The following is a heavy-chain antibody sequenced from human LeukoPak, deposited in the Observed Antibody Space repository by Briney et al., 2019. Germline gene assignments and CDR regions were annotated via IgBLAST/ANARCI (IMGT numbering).Heavy chain of an antibody. J-gene: IGHJ5*02. Sequence: SETLSLTCTVSGGSISSYYWSWIRQPPGKGLEWIGYIYYSGSTNYNPSLKSRVTISVDTSKNQFSLKLSSVTAADTAVYYCARGQGYSYGYEWFDPWGQGTLVTVSS. CDR1: GGSISSYY. D-gene: IGHD5-18*01. V-gene: IGHV4-59*01. CDR2: IYYSGST. CDR3: ARGQGYSYGYEWFDP.